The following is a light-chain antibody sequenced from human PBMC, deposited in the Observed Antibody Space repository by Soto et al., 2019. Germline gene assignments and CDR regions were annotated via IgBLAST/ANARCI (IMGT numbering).Light chain of an antibody. J-gene: IGKJ4*01. V-gene: IGKV3-20*01. Sequence: EIVMTQSPATLSVSPGERATLSCRASQSVSNYLAWYQQKPGQAPRLLIYGVSSRATGIPDRFSGSGAGTDFTLTISRLEPEDFAVYYCQQYGDSPLTFGGGTKVDI. CDR2: GVS. CDR1: QSVSNY. CDR3: QQYGDSPLT.